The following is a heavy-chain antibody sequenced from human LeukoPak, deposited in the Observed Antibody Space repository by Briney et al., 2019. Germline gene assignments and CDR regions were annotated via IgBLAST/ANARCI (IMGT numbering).Heavy chain of an antibody. CDR1: GGSISISSYY. J-gene: IGHJ4*02. Sequence: PSETLSLTCTVSGGSISISSYYWGWIRQPPVKGLEWIGSIYYSGSTYYNPSLKSRVTISVDTSKNQFSPKLSSVTAADTAMYYCAVLRGQDAGYWGQGTLVTVSS. CDR2: IYYSGST. V-gene: IGHV4-39*01. CDR3: AVLRGQDAGY.